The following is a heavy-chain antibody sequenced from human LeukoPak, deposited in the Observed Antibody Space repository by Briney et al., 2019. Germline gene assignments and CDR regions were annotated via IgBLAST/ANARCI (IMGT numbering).Heavy chain of an antibody. Sequence: GGSLRLSCAASGFTFSGSGMHWVRQAPGKGLEWVAVISYDGSNKYYADSVKGRFTISRDNSKNTLYLQMNSLRAEDTAVYYCAKGWRLQLAANFDYWGQGTLVTVSS. CDR3: AKGWRLQLAANFDY. V-gene: IGHV3-30*18. CDR1: GFTFSGSG. D-gene: IGHD2-21*01. J-gene: IGHJ4*02. CDR2: ISYDGSNK.